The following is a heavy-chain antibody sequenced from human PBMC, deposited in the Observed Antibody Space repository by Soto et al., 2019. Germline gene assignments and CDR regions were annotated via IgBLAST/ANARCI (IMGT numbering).Heavy chain of an antibody. CDR2: IIPIFGTA. D-gene: IGHD4-17*01. Sequence: SVKVSCKASGGTFSSYAISWVRQAPGQGLEWMGGIIPIFGTANYAQKFQGRVTITADESTSTAYVELSSLRSEDTAVYYCAIPSTTVTTLSYYGMDVWGQGTTVTVSS. J-gene: IGHJ6*02. CDR1: GGTFSSYA. CDR3: AIPSTTVTTLSYYGMDV. V-gene: IGHV1-69*13.